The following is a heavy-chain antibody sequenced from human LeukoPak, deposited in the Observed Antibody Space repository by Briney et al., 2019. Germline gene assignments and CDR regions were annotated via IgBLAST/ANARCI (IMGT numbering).Heavy chain of an antibody. D-gene: IGHD3-3*01. CDR3: ARHLHLEWLLSGIDP. V-gene: IGHV4-38-2*01. J-gene: IGHJ5*02. Sequence: SQTLSLTYAVFGYSISSGYYWGWVRQPPGEGLAWMGGLYHSGRSYYNPSLKSRITILVETSKNHLPLTPISVTAADPAMYYCARHLHLEWLLSGIDPWGQGTLVTVSS. CDR1: GYSISSGYY. CDR2: LYHSGRS.